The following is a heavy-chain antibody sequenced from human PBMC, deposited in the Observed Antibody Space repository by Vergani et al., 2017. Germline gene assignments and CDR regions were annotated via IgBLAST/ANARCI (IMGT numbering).Heavy chain of an antibody. CDR2: ISYDGNKK. D-gene: IGHD1-1*01. V-gene: IGHV3-30*03. Sequence: QVQLVESGGGVVQPGRSLRLSCSAAGFPFSDYGVHWVRQAPGKGLEWVSGISYDGNKKNYADSVKGRFTISRDNSKNTLYLEMNALRAEDTAVYYCARDFLTRVTTLDYYYRGVWGKGTTVTVSS. CDR1: GFPFSDYG. J-gene: IGHJ6*03. CDR3: ARDFLTRVTTLDYYYRGV.